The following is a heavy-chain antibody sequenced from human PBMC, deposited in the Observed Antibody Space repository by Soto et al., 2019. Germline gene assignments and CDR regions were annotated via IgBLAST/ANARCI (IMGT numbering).Heavy chain of an antibody. CDR3: ARPPGYISDWYYFDL. J-gene: IGHJ4*02. CDR1: GYSFIDYY. Sequence: EASVKVSCKASGYSFIDYYMHWVRQAPGQGFEWMGRISPKSGGTNYAQKFEGRVTMTWDTSLNTAYMELSSLISEDTAVYYCARPPGYISDWYYFDLWGQGTLVTVSS. V-gene: IGHV1-2*02. CDR2: ISPKSGGT. D-gene: IGHD3-9*01.